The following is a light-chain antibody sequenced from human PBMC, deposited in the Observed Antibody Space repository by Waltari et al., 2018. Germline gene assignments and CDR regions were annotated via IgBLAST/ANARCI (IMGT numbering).Light chain of an antibody. V-gene: IGKV2-29*03. CDR2: EVS. CDR1: QSLLSSYGKAY. J-gene: IGKJ4*01. Sequence: DVVMTKTPLSLSVTPGQPASISCKSSQSLLSSYGKAYLYWYLQRPGQSPQLLIYEVSSRFSGVPDRFSGSGSETDFTLKISRVEAEDVGIYYCMQATHLPLTFGGGTMVDIK. CDR3: MQATHLPLT.